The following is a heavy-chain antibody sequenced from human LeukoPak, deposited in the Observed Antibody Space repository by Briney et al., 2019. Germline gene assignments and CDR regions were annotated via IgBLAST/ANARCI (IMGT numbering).Heavy chain of an antibody. J-gene: IGHJ5*02. CDR3: ARPRRIQLPYPASSSWYDGAGWFDP. V-gene: IGHV1-18*01. D-gene: IGHD6-13*01. CDR1: GYTFTSYG. CDR2: ISAYNGNT. Sequence: GASVKVSCKASGYTFTSYGISWVRQAPGQGLEWMGWISAYNGNTNYAQKLQGRVTMTTDTSTSTAYMELRSLRSDDTAVYYCARPRRIQLPYPASSSWYDGAGWFDPWGQGTLVTVSS.